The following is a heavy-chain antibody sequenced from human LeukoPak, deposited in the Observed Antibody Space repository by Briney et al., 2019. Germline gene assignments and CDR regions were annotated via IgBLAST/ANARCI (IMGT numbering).Heavy chain of an antibody. J-gene: IGHJ6*02. V-gene: IGHV3-30-3*01. CDR3: ARAGGSGSYYHYYGMDV. Sequence: GGSLRLSCAASGFTFSSYTMHWVRQAPGKGLEWVAAISYDGSNKYYADSVKGRFTISRGNSKNTLYLQMNSLRAEDTAVYHCARAGGSGSYYHYYGMDVWGQGTTVTVSS. CDR1: GFTFSSYT. D-gene: IGHD3-10*01. CDR2: ISYDGSNK.